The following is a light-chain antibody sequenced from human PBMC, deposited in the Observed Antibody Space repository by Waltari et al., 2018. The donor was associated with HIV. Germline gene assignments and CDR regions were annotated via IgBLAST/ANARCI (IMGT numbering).Light chain of an antibody. V-gene: IGKV3-20*01. Sequence: ERTTLSCRASQSVSSSYLAWYQQKPGQAPRLLIYGASSRATGIPDRFSGSGSGTDFTLTISSLEPEDFAVYYCQQYGNSPRTFGQGTKVEIK. CDR2: GAS. CDR3: QQYGNSPRT. J-gene: IGKJ1*01. CDR1: QSVSSSY.